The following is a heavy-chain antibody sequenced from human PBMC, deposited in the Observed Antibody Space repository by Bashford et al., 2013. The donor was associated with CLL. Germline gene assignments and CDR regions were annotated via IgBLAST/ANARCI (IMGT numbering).Heavy chain of an antibody. CDR1: GFTFSSFG. V-gene: IGHV3-33*05. Sequence: GGSLRLSCAVSGFTFSSFGMHWVRQVPGKGLEWVAVISYEDTNKYYADSVKGRFAISRDYSQSTLYLQLNSLRAEDTAVYYCARNGGNYWYFDLWGRGTLVTVSS. J-gene: IGHJ2*01. CDR2: ISYEDTNK. CDR3: ARNGGNYWYFDL. D-gene: IGHD3-10*01.